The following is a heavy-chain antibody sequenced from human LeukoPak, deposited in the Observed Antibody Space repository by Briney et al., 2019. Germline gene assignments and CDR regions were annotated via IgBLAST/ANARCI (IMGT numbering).Heavy chain of an antibody. V-gene: IGHV3-53*01. CDR1: GFTVSSNY. J-gene: IGHJ3*02. CDR2: IYSGGST. D-gene: IGHD3-22*01. CDR3: AREYYDNSGGEDDFDI. Sequence: PGGSLRLSCAASGFTVSSNYMNWVRQAPGKGLEWVSVIYSGGSTFYADSVEGRFTTSRDNSNNTLYLQMNSLRAEDTAMYYCAREYYDNSGGEDDFDIWGPGTMVTVCS.